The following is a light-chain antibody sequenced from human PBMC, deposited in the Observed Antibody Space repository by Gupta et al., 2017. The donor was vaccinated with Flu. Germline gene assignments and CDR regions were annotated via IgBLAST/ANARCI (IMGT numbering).Light chain of an antibody. CDR1: SSNIGSNF. CDR3: ASWDDTLSGPV. V-gene: IGLV1-47*01. Sequence: QSVLTQPPSASGTPGQRVTIACSGGSSNIGSNFVYWYKQLPGSAPKLLIYRNNQRTSGVPDRFSGSKSGTSASLAISGLRAEDEADYYCASWDDTLSGPVFGGGTKLTVL. CDR2: RNN. J-gene: IGLJ3*02.